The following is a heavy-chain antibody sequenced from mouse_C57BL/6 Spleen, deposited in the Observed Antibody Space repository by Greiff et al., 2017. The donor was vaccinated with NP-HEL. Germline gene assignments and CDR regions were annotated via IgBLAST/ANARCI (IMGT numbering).Heavy chain of an antibody. CDR3: ARRRLRREGNYFDY. Sequence: VQLQQPGAELVKPGASVKMSCKASGYTFTSYWITWVKQRPGQGLEWIGDIYPGSGSTNYNEKFKSKATLTVDTSSSTAYMQLSSLTSEDSAVYYCARRRLRREGNYFDYWGQGTTLTVSS. CDR1: GYTFTSYW. CDR2: IYPGSGST. V-gene: IGHV1-55*01. D-gene: IGHD2-4*01. J-gene: IGHJ2*01.